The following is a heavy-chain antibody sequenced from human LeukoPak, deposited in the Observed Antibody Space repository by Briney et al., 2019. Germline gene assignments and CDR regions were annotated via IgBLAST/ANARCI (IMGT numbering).Heavy chain of an antibody. CDR2: IIPIFGTA. Sequence: SVKVSCKASGGTFSSYAISWVRQAPGQGLEWMGGIIPIFGTANYAQKFQGRVTITADESTSTAYMELSSLRSEDTAVYYCARGSSYCSSTSCHLFAFDIWGQGTMVTVSS. D-gene: IGHD2-2*01. CDR3: ARGSSYCSSTSCHLFAFDI. J-gene: IGHJ3*02. CDR1: GGTFSSYA. V-gene: IGHV1-69*13.